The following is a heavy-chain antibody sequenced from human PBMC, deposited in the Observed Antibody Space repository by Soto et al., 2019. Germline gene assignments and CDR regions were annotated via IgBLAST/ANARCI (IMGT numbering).Heavy chain of an antibody. CDR1: GFTFCDYY. CDR3: ARVGSYYDFDY. V-gene: IGHV3-11*06. Sequence: GGSLRLSCAASGFTFCDYYMSWIRQAPGKGLEWVSYISSSSSYTNYADSVKGRFTISRDNAKNSLYLQMNSLRAEDTAVYYCARVGSYYDFDYWGQGTLVTVSS. J-gene: IGHJ4*02. D-gene: IGHD1-26*01. CDR2: ISSSSSYT.